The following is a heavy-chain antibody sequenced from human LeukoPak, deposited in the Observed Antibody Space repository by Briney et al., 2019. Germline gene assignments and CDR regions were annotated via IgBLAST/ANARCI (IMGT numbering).Heavy chain of an antibody. CDR1: GYIFTSYW. Sequence: GESLKISCKGSGYIFTSYWIGWVRQMPGKGLEWMGIIYPGDSDTRYSPSFQGQVTIPADKSISTAYLQWSSLKASDTAMYYCARSSSGWSGYYYYGMDVWGQGTTVTVSS. V-gene: IGHV5-51*01. J-gene: IGHJ6*02. CDR2: IYPGDSDT. D-gene: IGHD6-19*01. CDR3: ARSSSGWSGYYYYGMDV.